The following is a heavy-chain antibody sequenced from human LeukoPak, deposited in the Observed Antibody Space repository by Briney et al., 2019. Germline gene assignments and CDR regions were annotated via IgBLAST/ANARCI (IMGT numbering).Heavy chain of an antibody. V-gene: IGHV4-61*02. D-gene: IGHD6-19*01. CDR2: IYTSGST. Sequence: PSQTLSLTCTVSGGSISSGSYYWSWIRQPAGKGLEWIGRIYTSGSTNYNPSLKSRVTISVDTSKNQFSLTLSSVTAADTAVYYCAFGPEGGWYFDYWGQGTLVTVSS. CDR3: AFGPEGGWYFDY. CDR1: GGSISSGSYY. J-gene: IGHJ4*02.